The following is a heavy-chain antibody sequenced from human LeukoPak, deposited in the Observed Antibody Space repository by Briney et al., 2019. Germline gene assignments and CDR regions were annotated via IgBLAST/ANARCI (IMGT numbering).Heavy chain of an antibody. V-gene: IGHV1-69*05. CDR1: GGTFSSYA. CDR3: ARVEEAVEVGWFEP. CDR2: IIPIFGTA. Sequence: SVKVSCKASGGTFSSYAISWVRQAPGQGLEWMGGIIPIFGTANYAQKFQGRVTITTDESTSTAYMELSSLRSEDTAVYYCARVEEAVEVGWFEPWGQGTLVTVSS. D-gene: IGHD6-19*01. J-gene: IGHJ5*02.